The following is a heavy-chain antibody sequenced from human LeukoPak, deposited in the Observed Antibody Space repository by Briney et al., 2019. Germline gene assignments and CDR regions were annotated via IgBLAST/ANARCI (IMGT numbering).Heavy chain of an antibody. D-gene: IGHD3-16*02. CDR2: MNPNSGNT. CDR1: GYTFTSYD. J-gene: IGHJ4*02. CDR3: ARSSGGYVWGSYRFQFDY. Sequence: ASVKASCKASGYTFTSYDINWVRQATGQGLEWMGWMNPNSGNTGYAQKFQGRVTMTRNTSISTAYMELSSLRSEDTAVYYCARSSGGYVWGSYRFQFDYWGQGTLVTVSS. V-gene: IGHV1-8*01.